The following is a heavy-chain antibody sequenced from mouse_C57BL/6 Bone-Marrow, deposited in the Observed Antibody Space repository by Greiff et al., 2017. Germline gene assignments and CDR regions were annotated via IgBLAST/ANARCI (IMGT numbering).Heavy chain of an antibody. CDR1: GYTFTDYY. CDR3: AREGYGDV. V-gene: IGHV1-26*01. Sequence: VQLQQSGPELVKPGASVKISCKASGYTFTDYYMNWVKQSHGKSLEWIGDINPNNGGTSYNQKFKGKATLTVDKSSSTAYMELRSLTSEDSAVYYCAREGYGDVWGTGTTVTVSS. D-gene: IGHD2-2*01. CDR2: INPNNGGT. J-gene: IGHJ1*03.